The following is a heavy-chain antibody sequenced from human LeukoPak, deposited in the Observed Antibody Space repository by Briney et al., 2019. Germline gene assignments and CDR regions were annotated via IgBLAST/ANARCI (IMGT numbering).Heavy chain of an antibody. V-gene: IGHV4-34*01. J-gene: IGHJ3*02. Sequence: GSLRLSCAASGFTFSSYAMSWVRQPPGKGLEWIGEINHSGSTNYNPSLKSRVTMSVDTSKNQFSLKLSSVTAADTAVYYCARTSGWKGAFDIWGQGTMVTVSS. CDR2: INHSGST. CDR3: ARTSGWKGAFDI. D-gene: IGHD6-19*01. CDR1: GFTFSSYA.